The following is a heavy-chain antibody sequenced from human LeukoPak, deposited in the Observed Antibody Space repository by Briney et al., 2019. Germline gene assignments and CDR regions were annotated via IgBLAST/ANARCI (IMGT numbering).Heavy chain of an antibody. CDR1: DGSITSDY. J-gene: IGHJ5*02. CDR3: SRGGANDL. D-gene: IGHD4/OR15-4a*01. CDR2: IFTGGST. Sequence: SETLSLTCTVSDGSITSDYWSWIRQPAGKGLEWIGRIFTGGSTSYNPSLKSRVTMSLDTSKNQFSLKLSSVTAADTAAYFCSRGGANDLWGQGTLVTVSS. V-gene: IGHV4-4*07.